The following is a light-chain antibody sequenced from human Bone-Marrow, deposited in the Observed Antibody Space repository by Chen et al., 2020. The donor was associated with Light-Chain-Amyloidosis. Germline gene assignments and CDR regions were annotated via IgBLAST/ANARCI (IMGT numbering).Light chain of an antibody. J-gene: IGLJ2*01. CDR2: RDT. CDR3: QSADSSGTYEVI. Sequence: SHELTQPPSVSVSPGQTARITCSGDDLPTKYAYWYQQKPRQAPVLVIHRDTERPSGISERFSGSSSGTTTTLTISGIQAEDEADYHCQSADSSGTYEVIFGGGTKLTVL. CDR1: DLPTKY. V-gene: IGLV3-25*03.